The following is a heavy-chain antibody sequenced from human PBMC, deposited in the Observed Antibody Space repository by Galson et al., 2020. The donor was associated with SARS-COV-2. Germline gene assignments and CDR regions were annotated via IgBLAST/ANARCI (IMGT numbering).Heavy chain of an antibody. D-gene: IGHD3-3*01. CDR1: GFTFSDAW. Sequence: AGSLSLSCTAYGFTFSDAWMSWVRQAPGEGLSWVGRIKSDTAGGATDYAAAVKGRFTISRDDSKNTMYLELTSLKTEDTAVYYCTTDGTSYYYFWSGYGHGGVWGQGPRVTV. CDR3: TTDGTSYYYFWSGYGHGGV. J-gene: IGHJ4*02. CDR2: IKSDTAGGAT. V-gene: IGHV3-15*01.